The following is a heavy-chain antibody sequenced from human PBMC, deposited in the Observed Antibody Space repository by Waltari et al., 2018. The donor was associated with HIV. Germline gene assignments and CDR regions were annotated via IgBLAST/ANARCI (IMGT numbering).Heavy chain of an antibody. D-gene: IGHD3-16*01. Sequence: VQLVQSGPEMKKPGESLKISCKAFGYSLVNYCIGWVRQKPGKGLEWMGVIYADDSDIKYSPSSQGQVAISVDKSVSTAYLQWRSLKASDTAVYYCARSIHYDDKGYFLKDAFHIWGQGTTVTVSS. V-gene: IGHV5-51*03. CDR2: IYADDSDI. J-gene: IGHJ3*02. CDR1: GYSLVNYC. CDR3: ARSIHYDDKGYFLKDAFHI.